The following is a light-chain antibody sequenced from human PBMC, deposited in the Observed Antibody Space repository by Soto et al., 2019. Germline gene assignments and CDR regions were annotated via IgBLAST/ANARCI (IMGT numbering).Light chain of an antibody. V-gene: IGLV1-40*01. Sequence: QSVLTQPPSVSGAPGQRVTISCTGSSSNIGAGYDVHWYQQVPGAAPKLLIYAHSNRPSGVPDRFSGSKSGTSASLAITGLQAEDEADYYCQSYDRSLSGGVFGTGTKLTVL. CDR2: AHS. CDR1: SSNIGAGYD. J-gene: IGLJ1*01. CDR3: QSYDRSLSGGV.